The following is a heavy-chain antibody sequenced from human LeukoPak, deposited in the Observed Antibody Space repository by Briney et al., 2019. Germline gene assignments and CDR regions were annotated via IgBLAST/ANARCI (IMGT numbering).Heavy chain of an antibody. J-gene: IGHJ4*02. CDR2: INHSGST. CDR3: ARSKLGYCSGGTCYRYFDY. Sequence: SETLSLTCGVYGGSFSGSYWSWIRQPPGRGLEWIGEINHSGSTNYNPSLKSRVTISLDTSKNQFSLKLSSVTAADTAVYSCARSKLGYCSGGTCYRYFDYWGQGTLVTVSS. V-gene: IGHV4-34*01. CDR1: GGSFSGSY. D-gene: IGHD2-15*01.